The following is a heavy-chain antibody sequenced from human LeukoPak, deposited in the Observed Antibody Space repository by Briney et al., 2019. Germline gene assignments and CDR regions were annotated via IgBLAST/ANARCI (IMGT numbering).Heavy chain of an antibody. CDR2: INHSGST. Sequence: SETLSLTCAVYGGSFSGYYWSWIRQPPGKGLEWIGEINHSGSTNYNPSPKSRVTISVDTSKNQFSLKLSSVTAADTAVYYCARGGDIVVVPAAIWGQGTLVTVSS. CDR3: ARGGDIVVVPAAI. CDR1: GGSFSGYY. J-gene: IGHJ4*02. D-gene: IGHD2-2*01. V-gene: IGHV4-34*01.